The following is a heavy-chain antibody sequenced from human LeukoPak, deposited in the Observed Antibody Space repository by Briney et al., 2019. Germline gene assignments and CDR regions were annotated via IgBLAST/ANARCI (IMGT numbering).Heavy chain of an antibody. CDR1: GFTFSSYA. CDR2: VSGSGGST. D-gene: IGHD6-13*01. V-gene: IGHV3-23*01. Sequence: GGSLRLSCAASGFTFSSYAMSWVRQAPGKGLEWVSAVSGSGGSTYYADSVKGRFTISRDNSKNTLYLQMNSLRAEDTAVYYCAKDPIAAAGTSPDYWGQGTLVTVSS. CDR3: AKDPIAAAGTSPDY. J-gene: IGHJ4*02.